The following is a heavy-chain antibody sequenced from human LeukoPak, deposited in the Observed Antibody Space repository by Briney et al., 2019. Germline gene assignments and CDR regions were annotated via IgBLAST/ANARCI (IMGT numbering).Heavy chain of an antibody. CDR1: GLTFSSHW. J-gene: IGHJ6*03. CDR3: ARGRYSYDYSYYYYMDD. CDR2: ISTDGSIT. D-gene: IGHD5-18*01. Sequence: PGGSLRLSCAVSGLTFSSHWMHWVRQAPGQGLEWVSRISTDGSITFYADSVRGRFTISRDNAKNTLYLQMTSLRVDDTAVYYCARGRYSYDYSYYYYMDDWGKGTTVSVSS. V-gene: IGHV3-74*01.